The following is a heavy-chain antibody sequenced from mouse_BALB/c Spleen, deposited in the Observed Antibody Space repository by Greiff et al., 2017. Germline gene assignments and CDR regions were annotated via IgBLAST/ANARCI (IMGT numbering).Heavy chain of an antibody. J-gene: IGHJ4*01. V-gene: IGHV5-12-2*01. Sequence: VQLKESGGGLVQPGGSLKLSCAASGFTFSSYTMSWVRQTPEKRLEWVAYISNGGGSTYYPDTVKGRFTISRDNAKNTLYLQMSSLKSEDTAMYYCARRTYYYGMDYWGQGTSVTVSS. CDR1: GFTFSSYT. CDR3: ARRTYYYGMDY. CDR2: ISNGGGST.